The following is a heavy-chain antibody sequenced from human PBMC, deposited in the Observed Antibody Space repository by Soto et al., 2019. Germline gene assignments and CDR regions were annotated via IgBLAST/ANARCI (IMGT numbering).Heavy chain of an antibody. V-gene: IGHV3-30*18. CDR3: AKDRNVYISGWYAPSVDY. CDR1: GFTFSSYG. D-gene: IGHD6-19*01. J-gene: IGHJ4*02. Sequence: QVQLVESGGGVVQPGRSLRLSCAASGFTFSSYGMHWVRQAPGKGLEWVAVISYDGSNTYYADSVKGRFTISRDNSKNTLHLQMNSPRAEDTAVYYCAKDRNVYISGWYAPSVDYWDQGTLVTVSS. CDR2: ISYDGSNT.